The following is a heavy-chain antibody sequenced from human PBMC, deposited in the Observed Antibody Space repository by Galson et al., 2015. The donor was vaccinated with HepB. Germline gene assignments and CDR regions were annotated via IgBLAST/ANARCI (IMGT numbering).Heavy chain of an antibody. CDR1: GFTFSGSA. CDR2: IRSKATNFAA. J-gene: IGHJ4*02. CDR3: VRSGDFSGYSSR. D-gene: IGHD6-13*01. Sequence: SLRLSCAASGFTFSGSAIHWVYQASGKGPEWIGHIRSKATNFAALYVPSLKGRFTISRDDSKNLAYLHMRSLKTDDTAVYYCVRSGDFSGYSSRWGQGTLVTVSS. V-gene: IGHV3-73*01.